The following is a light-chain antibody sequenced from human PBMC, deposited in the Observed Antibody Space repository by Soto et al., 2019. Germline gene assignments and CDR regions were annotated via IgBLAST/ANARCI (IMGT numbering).Light chain of an antibody. Sequence: DIQMTQSPSPLSASVGDRVTITCRASQSISSWLAWYQQKPGKPPKLLIYKASSLESGVPSRFSGSGSGTEVTLTISSLQPDDCATYDCQQYNSDWTFGEGTKVEIK. CDR2: KAS. CDR1: QSISSW. J-gene: IGKJ1*01. CDR3: QQYNSDWT. V-gene: IGKV1-5*03.